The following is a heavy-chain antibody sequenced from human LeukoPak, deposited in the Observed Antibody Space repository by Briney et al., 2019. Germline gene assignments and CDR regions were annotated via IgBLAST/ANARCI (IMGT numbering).Heavy chain of an antibody. Sequence: GGSLRLSCVASGFTFSAIGMHWVRRAPGKGLEWVAYIYYDSRNAYYADSVKGRFTISRDNSKNTLYLQPNSLGAADTAVYYCARKAFCNSATCYGALDVWGQGTMVTVSS. CDR1: GFTFSAIG. V-gene: IGHV3-30*02. J-gene: IGHJ3*01. CDR3: ARKAFCNSATCYGALDV. D-gene: IGHD2/OR15-2a*01. CDR2: IYYDSRNA.